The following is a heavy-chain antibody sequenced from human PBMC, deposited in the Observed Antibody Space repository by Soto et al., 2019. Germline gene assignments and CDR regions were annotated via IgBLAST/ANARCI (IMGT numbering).Heavy chain of an antibody. J-gene: IGHJ4*02. V-gene: IGHV3-33*01. CDR1: GFTFSSYG. Sequence: QVQLVESGGGVVQPGRSLRLSCAASGFTFSSYGMHWVRQAPGKGLEWMAVIWYDGNSKDYGDSVRGRFTVSRDNSKNTLYLKMDSLRAEDTAVYYCARDSSSGEGFDFWGQGTRVTVSS. CDR2: IWYDGNSK. CDR3: ARDSSSGEGFDF. D-gene: IGHD7-27*01.